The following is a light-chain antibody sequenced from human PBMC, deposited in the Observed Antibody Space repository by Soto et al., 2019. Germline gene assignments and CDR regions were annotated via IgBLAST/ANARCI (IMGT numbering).Light chain of an antibody. J-gene: IGKJ5*01. CDR1: QSVSSSY. CDR3: QQYGSSPQT. Sequence: EIVLTKFPGTLSLSQGERATLSCRASQSVSSSYLAWYQQKPGQAPRLLIYGASIRATGIPDRFSGSGSGTDFTLTISRLEPEDFAVYYCQQYGSSPQTFGQGTRLEIK. V-gene: IGKV3-20*01. CDR2: GAS.